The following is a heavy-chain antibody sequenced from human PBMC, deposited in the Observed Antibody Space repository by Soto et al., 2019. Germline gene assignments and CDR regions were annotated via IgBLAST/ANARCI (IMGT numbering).Heavy chain of an antibody. CDR2: ISSSSSYI. CDR1: GFTFSSYS. Sequence: EVQLVESGGGLVKPGGSLRLSCAASGFTFSSYSMNWVRQAPWKGLEWVSSISSSSSYIYYADSVKGRFTISRDNAKNSLYLQMNSLRAEDTAVYYCARDLANYYDSSGYYDYWGQGTLVTVSS. V-gene: IGHV3-21*01. CDR3: ARDLANYYDSSGYYDY. D-gene: IGHD3-22*01. J-gene: IGHJ4*02.